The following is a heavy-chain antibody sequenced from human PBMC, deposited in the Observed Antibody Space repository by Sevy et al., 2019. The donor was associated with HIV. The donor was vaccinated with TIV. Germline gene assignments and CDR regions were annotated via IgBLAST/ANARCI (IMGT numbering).Heavy chain of an antibody. CDR3: ATDRISDWFFDS. D-gene: IGHD3-9*01. J-gene: IGHJ4*02. Sequence: GGSLRLSCTASGFTFTDYVMNWVRQAPGRGLEWVSSIGGSGGSTHYADSVKGRFTISRDNSKNTLYLQMNSLSAEDTAVSYCATDRISDWFFDSWGQGTLVTVSS. V-gene: IGHV3-23*01. CDR1: GFTFTDYV. CDR2: IGGSGGST.